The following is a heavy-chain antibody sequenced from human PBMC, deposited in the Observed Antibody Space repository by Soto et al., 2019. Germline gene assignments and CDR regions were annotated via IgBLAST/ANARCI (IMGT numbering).Heavy chain of an antibody. V-gene: IGHV1-3*01. D-gene: IGHD2-8*01. Sequence: GASVKVSCKTSGYSFTSYPMHWVRQAPGQRLEWMGWINAGNGNTKYSQKFQGRLSISGDTSASTAYMELSSLRYEDTAVYYCARRAGTNYGHWLDSWGQGNLVTVSS. CDR2: INAGNGNT. J-gene: IGHJ5*01. CDR1: GYSFTSYP. CDR3: ARRAGTNYGHWLDS.